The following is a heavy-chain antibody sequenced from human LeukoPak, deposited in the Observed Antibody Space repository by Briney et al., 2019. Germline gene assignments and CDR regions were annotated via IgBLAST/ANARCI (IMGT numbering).Heavy chain of an antibody. CDR3: TTGQAGSYRRKYYFDY. CDR1: GFTFSNAW. J-gene: IGHJ4*02. Sequence: PGGSLRLSCAATGFTFSNAWMSWVRQAPGKGLEWVGRIKSKTDGGTTDYAAPVKGRFTISRDDSKNTLYLQMNSLKTEDTAVYYCTTGQAGSYRRKYYFDYWGQGTLVTVSS. V-gene: IGHV3-15*01. D-gene: IGHD1-26*01. CDR2: IKSKTDGGTT.